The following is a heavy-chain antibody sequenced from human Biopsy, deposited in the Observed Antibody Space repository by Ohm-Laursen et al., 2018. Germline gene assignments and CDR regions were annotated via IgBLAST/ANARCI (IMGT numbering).Heavy chain of an antibody. Sequence: SLRLSCTAFGFTFSNFWMSWVRQAPGKGLEWVAHINEDGSDTNYVDSVKGRFTISRDNAKKSLYLQMNSLRAEDTAVYYCARDVYSVGKTASGINSWGQGTLVTVSS. J-gene: IGHJ4*02. D-gene: IGHD1-26*01. CDR2: INEDGSDT. CDR1: GFTFSNFW. CDR3: ARDVYSVGKTASGINS. V-gene: IGHV3-7*01.